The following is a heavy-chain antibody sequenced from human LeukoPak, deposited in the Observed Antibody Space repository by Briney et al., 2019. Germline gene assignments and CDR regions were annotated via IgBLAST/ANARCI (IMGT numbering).Heavy chain of an antibody. Sequence: PSETLSLTCTVSGDSISSGDYYWSWIRQPPGKGLEWIGYIYYSGSTKYNPSLKSRVTISVDTSKNQFSLRLSSVTAADTAVYYCARDWGVSARPGYMDVWGKGTTVTVSS. CDR3: ARDWGVSARPGYMDV. CDR1: GDSISSGDYY. J-gene: IGHJ6*03. V-gene: IGHV4-61*08. D-gene: IGHD6-6*01. CDR2: IYYSGST.